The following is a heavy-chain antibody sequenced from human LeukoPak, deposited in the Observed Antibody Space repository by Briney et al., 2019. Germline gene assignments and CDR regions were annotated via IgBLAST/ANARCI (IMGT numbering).Heavy chain of an antibody. CDR2: ISGTSSHI. Sequence: PGGSLRLPCTASGFTFSSLSMNWVRQAPGKGLEWVSYISGTSSHIYYADSVKGRFTISRDNAKNSLYLQMNSLRDEDTAVYYCARKGDYHDYWGQGTLVTVSS. J-gene: IGHJ4*02. CDR1: GFTFSSLS. V-gene: IGHV3-48*02. CDR3: ARKGDYHDY.